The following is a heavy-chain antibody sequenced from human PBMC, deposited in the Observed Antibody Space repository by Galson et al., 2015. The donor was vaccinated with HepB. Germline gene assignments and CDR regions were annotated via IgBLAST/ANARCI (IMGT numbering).Heavy chain of an antibody. D-gene: IGHD5/OR15-5a*01. CDR3: ASDMSRAHPAAFDI. J-gene: IGHJ3*02. Sequence: SVKVSCKASGGTFSSYAISWVRQAPGQGLEWMGGIIPIFGTANYAQKFQGRVTITADESTSTAYMELSSLRSEDTAVYYCASDMSRAHPAAFDIWGQGTMVTVSS. CDR2: IIPIFGTA. V-gene: IGHV1-69*13. CDR1: GGTFSSYA.